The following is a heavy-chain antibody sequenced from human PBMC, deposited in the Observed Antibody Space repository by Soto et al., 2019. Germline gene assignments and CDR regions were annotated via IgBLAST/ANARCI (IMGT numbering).Heavy chain of an antibody. CDR1: GFTVTSNF. Sequence: EVQLVESGGGLVQPGGSLRLSCAASGFTVTSNFMSWVRQAPGKGLEWVSVIYSGGSTYYADSVKGRFTISRDNSKITLYLQMNSLRAEDTAVYYCARDSYYDILTGQGRDAFDIWGQGTMVTVSS. CDR3: ARDSYYDILTGQGRDAFDI. D-gene: IGHD3-9*01. V-gene: IGHV3-66*01. CDR2: IYSGGST. J-gene: IGHJ3*02.